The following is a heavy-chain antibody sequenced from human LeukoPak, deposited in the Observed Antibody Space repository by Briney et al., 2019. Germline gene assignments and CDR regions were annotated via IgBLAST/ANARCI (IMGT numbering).Heavy chain of an antibody. J-gene: IGHJ5*02. Sequence: GGSLRLSCAGAGFTFSSYSMNWVRQAPGKGLEWVSSISSNRNYIYYVELVKGRFTISRDNAKNSLYLQMNSLRAEDTAVYYCARGADTGYSSDSWGQGTLVTVSS. CDR1: GFTFSSYS. D-gene: IGHD6-19*01. CDR2: ISSNRNYI. V-gene: IGHV3-21*01. CDR3: ARGADTGYSSDS.